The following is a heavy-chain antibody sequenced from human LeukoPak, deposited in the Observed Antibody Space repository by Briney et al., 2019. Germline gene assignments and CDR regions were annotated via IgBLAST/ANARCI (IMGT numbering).Heavy chain of an antibody. CDR1: GFTFSSYA. Sequence: GGSLRLSCAASGFTFSSYAMSWVRQAPGKGLEWVSAISGSGGSTYYADSVKGRFTISRDNSKNTLYLQMNSLRAEDTAVYYCAKEGGGYCSSTSCYKDYWGQGTLVTVSS. CDR3: AKEGGGYCSSTSCYKDY. CDR2: ISGSGGST. J-gene: IGHJ4*02. V-gene: IGHV3-23*01. D-gene: IGHD2-2*02.